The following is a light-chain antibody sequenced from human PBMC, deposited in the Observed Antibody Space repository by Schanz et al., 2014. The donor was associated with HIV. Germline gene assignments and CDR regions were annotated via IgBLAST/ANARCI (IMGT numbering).Light chain of an antibody. V-gene: IGLV2-8*01. J-gene: IGLJ2*01. Sequence: QSALTQPPSASGSPGQSVTISCTGTSSDVGGHNYVSWYQQHPGKAPKLMIYEVSKRPSGVPDRFSGSKSGSTASLTVSGLQAEDEADYYCSSYGGNNNLVFGGGTKLTVL. CDR3: SSYGGNNNLV. CDR1: SSDVGGHNY. CDR2: EVS.